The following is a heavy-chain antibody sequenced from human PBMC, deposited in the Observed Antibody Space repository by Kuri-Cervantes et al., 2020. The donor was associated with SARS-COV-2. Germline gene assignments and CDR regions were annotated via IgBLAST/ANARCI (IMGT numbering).Heavy chain of an antibody. J-gene: IGHJ6*02. CDR2: ISGSGGST. CDR3: ARGAPRKLYYYYGMDV. Sequence: ETLSLTCTVSGGSISSYYWSWIRQPPGKGLEWVSAISGSGGSTYYADSVKGRFTISRDNSKNTLYLQMNSLRAEDTAVYYCARGAPRKLYYYYGMDVWGQGTTVTVSS. V-gene: IGHV3-23*01. CDR1: GGSISSYY. D-gene: IGHD1-14*01.